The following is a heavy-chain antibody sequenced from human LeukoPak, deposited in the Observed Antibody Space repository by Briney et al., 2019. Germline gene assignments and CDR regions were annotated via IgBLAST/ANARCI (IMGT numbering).Heavy chain of an antibody. CDR2: ISGSGVST. CDR1: GFIFSSYA. J-gene: IGHJ4*02. V-gene: IGHV3-23*01. CDR3: AKKVAGFDY. Sequence: GGSLRLSCAASGFIFSSYAMSWVRQAPGKGLEWVSLISGSGVSTYYAGSVKGRFTISRDNSQNTLYLQMNSLSAEDTAVYYCAKKVAGFDYWGQGTLVTVSS. D-gene: IGHD5-12*01.